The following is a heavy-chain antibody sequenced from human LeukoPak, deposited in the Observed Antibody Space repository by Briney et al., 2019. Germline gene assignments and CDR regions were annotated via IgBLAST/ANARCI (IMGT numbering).Heavy chain of an antibody. CDR2: INPSGGST. J-gene: IGHJ3*02. CDR3: ASPGRRNDAFDI. Sequence: ASVKGSCKASGYTFTSYYMHWVRQAPGQGLEWMGIINPSGGSTSYAQKFRGRVTMTRDTSTSTVYMELSSLRSEDTAVYYCASPGRRNDAFDIWGQGTMVTVSS. CDR1: GYTFTSYY. D-gene: IGHD1-26*01. V-gene: IGHV1-46*03.